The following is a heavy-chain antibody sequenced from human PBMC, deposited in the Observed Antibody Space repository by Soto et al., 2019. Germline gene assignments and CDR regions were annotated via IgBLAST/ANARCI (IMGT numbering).Heavy chain of an antibody. Sequence: EVQLVESGEGLVQPGGSLRLSCVASGFTFSTYAMHWVRQAPGKGLEYVSAISSSGGSTYYADSVKGRFTISRDNSKNTLYLLMSSLMAEDMAVEYCARGTRGYCDWPLDYWGQGILVTVSS. CDR3: ARGTRGYCDWPLDY. J-gene: IGHJ4*02. V-gene: IGHV3-64*02. D-gene: IGHD3-22*01. CDR2: ISSSGGST. CDR1: GFTFSTYA.